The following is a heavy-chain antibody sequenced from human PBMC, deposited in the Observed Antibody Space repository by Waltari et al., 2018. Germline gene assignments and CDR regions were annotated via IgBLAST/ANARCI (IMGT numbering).Heavy chain of an antibody. CDR1: GGSISSYY. Sequence: VQLQESGPGLVKPSETLSLTCTVSGGSISSYYWSWIRQPPGKGLEWFSAISGRDGSTYYADSVKGRFTISRDNSKNTVYLQMSSLRAEDTAVYYCARSGDGEGKFDFWGQGTLVIVSS. CDR2: ISGRDGST. V-gene: IGHV3-23*01. CDR3: ARSGDGEGKFDF. D-gene: IGHD4-17*01. J-gene: IGHJ4*02.